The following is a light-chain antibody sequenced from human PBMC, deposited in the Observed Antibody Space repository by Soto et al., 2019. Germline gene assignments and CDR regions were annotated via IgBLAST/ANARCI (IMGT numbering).Light chain of an antibody. Sequence: QSVLTQPPSVSGAPGQRVTISCTGSSSKNGAGYDVHWYQQLPGTAPKLLIYGNSNRPSGVPDRFSGSKSGTSASLAITGLQAEDEADYYCQSYDSSLSGVFGGGIKLTVL. CDR2: GNS. V-gene: IGLV1-40*01. J-gene: IGLJ3*02. CDR3: QSYDSSLSGV. CDR1: SSKNGAGYD.